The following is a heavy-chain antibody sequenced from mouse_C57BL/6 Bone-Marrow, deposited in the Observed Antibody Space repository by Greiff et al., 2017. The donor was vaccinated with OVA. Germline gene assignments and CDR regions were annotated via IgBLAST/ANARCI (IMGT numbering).Heavy chain of an antibody. V-gene: IGHV1-82*01. Sequence: QVQLQQSGPELVKPGASVKISCKASGYAFSSSWMNWVKQRPGKGLEWIGRIYPGDGDTNYNGTFKGKATLTADKSSSTAYLQLSSLTSEDSAICYYAASSSYDYWGQGTTLTVSS. CDR3: AASSSYDY. CDR1: GYAFSSSW. J-gene: IGHJ2*01. CDR2: IYPGDGDT. D-gene: IGHD1-1*01.